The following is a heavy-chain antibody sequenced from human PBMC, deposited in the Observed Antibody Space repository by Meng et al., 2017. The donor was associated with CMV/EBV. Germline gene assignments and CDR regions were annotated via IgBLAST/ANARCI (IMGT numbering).Heavy chain of an antibody. CDR1: GGSFSGYY. CDR3: ARGPYGG. CDR2: INHSGST. Sequence: QVQLQQWGAGLLKPSETLSLNCAVYGGSFSGYYWSWIRQPPGKGLEWIGEINHSGSTNYNPSLKSRVTISVDTSKNQFSLKLSSVTAADTAVYYCARGPYGGWGQGTLVTVSS. D-gene: IGHD4-23*01. J-gene: IGHJ4*02. V-gene: IGHV4-34*01.